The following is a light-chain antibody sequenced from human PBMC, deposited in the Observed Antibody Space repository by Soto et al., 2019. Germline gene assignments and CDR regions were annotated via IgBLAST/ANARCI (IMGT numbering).Light chain of an antibody. CDR2: DAS. CDR3: QQVNVYPST. J-gene: IGKJ4*01. CDR1: QGISSY. Sequence: IQLTQSPSSLSASLGDRVTITCRASQGISSYLGWYQQKPGKAPNLLIYDASTLHSGVPSRSSGGGSGTDFTLTISSLQPEDFATYYCQQVNVYPSTFGGGTKVDI. V-gene: IGKV1-9*01.